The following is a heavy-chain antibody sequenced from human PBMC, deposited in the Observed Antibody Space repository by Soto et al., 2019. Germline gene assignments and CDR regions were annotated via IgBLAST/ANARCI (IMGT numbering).Heavy chain of an antibody. Sequence: SETLSLTSTVSDASIRGYYWSWIRQPPGRGLEWIGYVYNSGSTNYNPSLKSRVTISVDTSKNQLSLKLSSVTAADTAVYYCARASTTVTTLDYWGQGTLVTVSS. CDR2: VYNSGST. CDR1: DASIRGYY. J-gene: IGHJ4*02. CDR3: ARASTTVTTLDY. V-gene: IGHV4-59*01. D-gene: IGHD4-17*01.